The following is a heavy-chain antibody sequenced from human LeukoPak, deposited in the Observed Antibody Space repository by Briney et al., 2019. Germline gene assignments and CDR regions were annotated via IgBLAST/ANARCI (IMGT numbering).Heavy chain of an antibody. Sequence: SETLSLTCTVSGGSISSFYWSWIRQPPGKGLEWIGYIYYTGSTNYNSSLKSRVTISVDTSKNQFSLNLSSVTAADTAMYYCARGVAAGTLLGGEYFDYWGQGTLVTVSS. CDR1: GGSISSFY. D-gene: IGHD6-13*01. V-gene: IGHV4-59*01. CDR3: ARGVAAGTLLGGEYFDY. J-gene: IGHJ4*02. CDR2: IYYTGST.